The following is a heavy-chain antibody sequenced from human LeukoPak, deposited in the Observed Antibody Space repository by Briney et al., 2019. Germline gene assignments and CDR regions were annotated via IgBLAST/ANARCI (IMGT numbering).Heavy chain of an antibody. Sequence: GASVKVSCKASGYTFTGYYMHWVRQAPGQGLEWMGWINPNSGGTNYAQKFQGRVTMTRDTSISTAYMELSRLRSDDTAVYYCARGNYDSSGYLDYWGQGTLVTVSS. CDR2: INPNSGGT. CDR1: GYTFTGYY. J-gene: IGHJ4*02. CDR3: ARGNYDSSGYLDY. V-gene: IGHV1-2*02. D-gene: IGHD3-22*01.